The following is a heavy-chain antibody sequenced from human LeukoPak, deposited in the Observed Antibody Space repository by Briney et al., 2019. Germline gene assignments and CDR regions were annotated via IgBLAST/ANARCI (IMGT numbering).Heavy chain of an antibody. CDR2: IWYDGSNK. J-gene: IGHJ6*02. V-gene: IGHV3-33*01. CDR1: GFTSSSYG. CDR3: ARVGFHCSSTSCYAYYYYGMDV. Sequence: GRSLRLSCAASGFTSSSYGMHWVRQAPGKGLEWVAVIWYDGSNKYYAGSVKGRFTISRDNSKNTLYLQMNSLRAEDTAVYYCARVGFHCSSTSCYAYYYYGMDVWGQGTTVTVSS. D-gene: IGHD2-2*01.